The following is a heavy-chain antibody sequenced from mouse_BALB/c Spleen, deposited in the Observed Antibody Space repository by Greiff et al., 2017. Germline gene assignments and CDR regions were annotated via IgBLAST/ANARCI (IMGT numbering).Heavy chain of an antibody. CDR3: ARDDSDAMDY. Sequence: EVNVVESGGGLVKPGGSLKLSCAASGFAFSSYDMSWVRQTPEKRLEWVAYISSGGGSTYYPDTVKGRFTISRDNAKNTLYLQMSSLKSEDTAMYYCARDDSDAMDYWGQGTSVTVSS. V-gene: IGHV5-12-1*01. J-gene: IGHJ4*01. CDR2: ISSGGGST. CDR1: GFAFSSYD. D-gene: IGHD2-4*01.